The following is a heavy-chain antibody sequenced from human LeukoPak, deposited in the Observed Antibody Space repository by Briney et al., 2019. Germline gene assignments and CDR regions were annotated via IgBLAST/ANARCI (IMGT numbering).Heavy chain of an antibody. D-gene: IGHD6-19*01. CDR2: ISWNSGRI. Sequence: GGSLRLSCAASGLTFDDYAMHWIRQAPGKGLEWVSGISWNSGRIGYADSVKGRFTISRDNAKNSLYLQMNSLRAEDTALYYCAKDLYSSGHDAFDIWGQGTMVTVSS. V-gene: IGHV3-9*01. CDR1: GLTFDDYA. J-gene: IGHJ3*02. CDR3: AKDLYSSGHDAFDI.